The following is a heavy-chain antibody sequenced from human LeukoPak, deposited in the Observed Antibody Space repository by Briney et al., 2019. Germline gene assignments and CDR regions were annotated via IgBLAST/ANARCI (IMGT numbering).Heavy chain of an antibody. Sequence: SETLSLTCTVSGDSITSYYWNWIRQPPGKGLEWIGYIYYSGSTNYNPSLKSRVTISVDTSKNQFSLKLSSVTAADTAVYYCARRPPTWQRDAFDIWGQGTMVTVSS. CDR2: IYYSGST. CDR1: GDSITSYY. J-gene: IGHJ3*02. CDR3: ARRPPTWQRDAFDI. D-gene: IGHD6-25*01. V-gene: IGHV4-59*01.